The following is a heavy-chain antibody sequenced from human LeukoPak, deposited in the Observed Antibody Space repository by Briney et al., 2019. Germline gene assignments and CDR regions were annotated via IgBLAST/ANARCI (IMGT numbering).Heavy chain of an antibody. J-gene: IGHJ4*02. CDR3: AKGGQDYFDY. CDR1: GFTLSSYA. Sequence: GGSLRLSCAASGFTLSSYAMSWVRQAPGKGLEWVSGISGSGVSTYYADSVKGRFTISRDNSKKTLYLQTNSLRADDTAVYYCAKGGQDYFDYWGQGTLVTVSS. D-gene: IGHD3-16*01. V-gene: IGHV3-23*01. CDR2: ISGSGVST.